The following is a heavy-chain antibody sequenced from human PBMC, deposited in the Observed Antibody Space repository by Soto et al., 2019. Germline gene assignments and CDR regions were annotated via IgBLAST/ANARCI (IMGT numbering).Heavy chain of an antibody. J-gene: IGHJ5*02. CDR2: IYPGDADT. D-gene: IGHD6-19*01. Sequence: SLQISGKGSGYNFTGYWIGWVRQMPGKGLEWMGIIYPGDADTRYSPSFQGQVTISADKSISTAYLQWSSLKASDTAMYYCARLKVAANWFAPWGQGTLVTVSS. CDR3: ARLKVAANWFAP. V-gene: IGHV5-51*01. CDR1: GYNFTGYW.